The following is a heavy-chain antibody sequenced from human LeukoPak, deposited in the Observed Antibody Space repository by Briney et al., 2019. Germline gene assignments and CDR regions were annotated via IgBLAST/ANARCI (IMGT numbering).Heavy chain of an antibody. J-gene: IGHJ4*02. D-gene: IGHD5-18*01. V-gene: IGHV2-70*04. CDR2: FDWDDDK. CDR3: ARTTYSYGAQTLDY. Sequence: SGPTLVNPTQTLTLTCTFSGFSLSTSRMRVSWIRQPPGKALEWLARFDWDDDKFYSTSLKTRLTISKDTSKNQVVLTMTNMDPVDTATYYCARTTYSYGAQTLDYWGQGTLVTVSS. CDR1: GFSLSTSRMR.